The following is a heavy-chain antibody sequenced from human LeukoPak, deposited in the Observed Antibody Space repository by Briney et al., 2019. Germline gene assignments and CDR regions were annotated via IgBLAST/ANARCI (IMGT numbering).Heavy chain of an antibody. Sequence: GGSLRLSCAASGFTFSSYGMHWVRQAPGKGLEWVAVISYDGSNKYYADSAKGRFTISRDNSKNTLYLQMNSLRAEDTAVYYCAKSSRPLRYFDWLLLSWGQGTLVTVSS. CDR2: ISYDGSNK. J-gene: IGHJ4*02. D-gene: IGHD3-9*01. CDR1: GFTFSSYG. CDR3: AKSSRPLRYFDWLLLS. V-gene: IGHV3-30*18.